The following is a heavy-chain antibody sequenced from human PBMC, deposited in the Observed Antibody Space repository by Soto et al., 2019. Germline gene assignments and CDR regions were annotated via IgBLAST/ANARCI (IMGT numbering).Heavy chain of an antibody. V-gene: IGHV3-73*01. D-gene: IGHD4-17*01. CDR2: IRSKANSYAT. J-gene: IGHJ4*02. CDR1: GFTFSGSA. CDR3: TSHFPDYPFDY. Sequence: GGSLRLSCAASGFTFSGSAKHWVRQASGKGLEWVGRIRSKANSYATAYAASVKGRFTISRDDSKNTAYLQMNSLKTEDTAVYYCTSHFPDYPFDYWGQGTMVTVYS.